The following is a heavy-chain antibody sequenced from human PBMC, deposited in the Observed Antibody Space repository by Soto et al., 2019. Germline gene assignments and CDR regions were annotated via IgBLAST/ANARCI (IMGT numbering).Heavy chain of an antibody. CDR3: ASTHYYDSSVYLSLPSNAFDI. V-gene: IGHV1-18*01. CDR2: ISAYNGNT. J-gene: IGHJ3*02. Sequence: ASVKVSCKASGYTFTSYGISWVRQAPGQGLEWMGWISAYNGNTNYAQKLQGRVTMTTDTSTSTAYMELRSLRSDDTAVYFCASTHYYDSSVYLSLPSNAFDIWGQGTMVTVSS. CDR1: GYTFTSYG. D-gene: IGHD3-22*01.